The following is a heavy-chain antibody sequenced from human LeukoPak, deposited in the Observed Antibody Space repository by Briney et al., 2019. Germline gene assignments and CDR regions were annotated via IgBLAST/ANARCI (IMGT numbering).Heavy chain of an antibody. V-gene: IGHV3-13*01. J-gene: IGHJ5*02. Sequence: GGSLRLSCAASGVIFSNYDMHWVRQAAGKGLEWVSGIGTAGDTYYPGSVKGRFTISRENAKNSLYLHMNSLSAGDTAMYYCASSPAYSSSWYAIDTWGQGTLVTVSP. D-gene: IGHD6-13*01. CDR1: GVIFSNYD. CDR2: IGTAGDT. CDR3: ASSPAYSSSWYAIDT.